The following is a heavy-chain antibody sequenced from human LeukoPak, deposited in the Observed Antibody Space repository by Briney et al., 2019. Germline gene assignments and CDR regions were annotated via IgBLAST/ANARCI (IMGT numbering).Heavy chain of an antibody. CDR3: ARCAGFGESCDY. CDR1: GFTFSDYY. Sequence: GGPLRLSCAASGFTFSDYYMSWIRQAPGKGLEWVPYISSSSSYTNYAGSVKGRFTISRDNAKNSLYLQMNSLRAEDTAVYYCARCAGFGESCDYWGQGALVTVSS. D-gene: IGHD3-10*01. J-gene: IGHJ4*02. V-gene: IGHV3-11*03. CDR2: ISSSSSYT.